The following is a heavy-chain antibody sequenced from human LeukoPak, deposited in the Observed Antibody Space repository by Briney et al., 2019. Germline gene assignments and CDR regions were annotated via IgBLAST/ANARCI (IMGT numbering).Heavy chain of an antibody. Sequence: GRSLRLSCAASGFTFDNYAMHWVRQAPGKGLEWVSGISWNSGSIGYVDSVKGRFTISRDNAKNSLYLQMDSLRAEDTAVYYCAKDILDWGPSHFDYWGQGTPVTVSS. CDR3: AKDILDWGPSHFDY. J-gene: IGHJ4*02. D-gene: IGHD3-9*01. V-gene: IGHV3-9*01. CDR1: GFTFDNYA. CDR2: ISWNSGSI.